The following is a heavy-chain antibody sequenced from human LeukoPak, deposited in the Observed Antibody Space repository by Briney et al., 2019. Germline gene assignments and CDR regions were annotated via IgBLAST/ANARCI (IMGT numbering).Heavy chain of an antibody. CDR3: AIGLGSRSYPILLFDY. J-gene: IGHJ4*02. CDR2: MNPNSGNT. Sequence: ASVKVSCKASGYTFTSYDINWVRQATGQGLEWMGWMNPNSGNTGYAQKFQGRVTMTEDTSTDTAYMELSSLRSEDTAVYYCAIGLGSRSYPILLFDYWGQGTLVTVSS. CDR1: GYTFTSYD. D-gene: IGHD3-10*01. V-gene: IGHV1-8*02.